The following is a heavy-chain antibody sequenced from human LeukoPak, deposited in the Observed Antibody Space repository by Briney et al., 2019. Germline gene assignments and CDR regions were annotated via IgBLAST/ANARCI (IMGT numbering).Heavy chain of an antibody. CDR3: ATYDSWSGYNIAY. CDR1: GFTLSSRW. V-gene: IGHV3-7*03. D-gene: IGHD3-3*01. J-gene: IGHJ4*02. CDR2: INRDGTEK. Sequence: GGSLRLSCVVSGFTLSSRWMMWVRQAPGEGLEWMTNINRDGTEKNYVDSVKGRFTITRDNAENLLYLQMNSLKVEDTAIYYCATYDSWSGYNIAYWGQGTLVTVSS.